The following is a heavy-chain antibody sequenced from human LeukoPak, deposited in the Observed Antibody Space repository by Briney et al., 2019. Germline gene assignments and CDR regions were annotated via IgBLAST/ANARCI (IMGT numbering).Heavy chain of an antibody. CDR2: IYYSGST. CDR3: AGGRYGDSTGY. Sequence: SETLSLTCTVSGGSISSYYWSWIRQPPGKGLEWIGYIYYSGSTNYNPSLKSRVTISVGTSKNQFSLKLSSVTAADTAVYYCAGGRYGDSTGYWGQGTLVTVSS. CDR1: GGSISSYY. V-gene: IGHV4-59*01. J-gene: IGHJ4*02. D-gene: IGHD4-17*01.